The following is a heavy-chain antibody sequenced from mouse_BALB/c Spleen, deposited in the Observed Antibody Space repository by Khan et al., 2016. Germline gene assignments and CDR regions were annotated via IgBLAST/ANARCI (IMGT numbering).Heavy chain of an antibody. V-gene: IGHV1-9*01. J-gene: IGHJ4*01. Sequence: QVQLQQSGAELMKPGASVKISCKATGYTFSNYWIEWVKQRPGHGLEWIGDILPGNANSNYNENLKGKATLTADQSSNTAYMQLSSLTAEDAAVYDWARACQSMDYWGQGTSGTVSS. CDR3: ARACQSMDY. CDR1: GYTFSNYW. CDR2: ILPGNANS.